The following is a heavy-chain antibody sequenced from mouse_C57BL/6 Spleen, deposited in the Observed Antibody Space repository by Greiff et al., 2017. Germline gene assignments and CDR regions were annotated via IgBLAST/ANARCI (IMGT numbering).Heavy chain of an antibody. Sequence: QVQLKQSGAELVRPGTSVKMSCKASGYTFTNYWIGWAKQRPGHGLEWIGDIYPGGGYTNYNEKFKGKATLTADKSSSTAYMQFSSLTSEDSAIYYCARSGDYDDYFDYWGQGTTLTVSS. CDR1: GYTFTNYW. J-gene: IGHJ2*01. CDR2: IYPGGGYT. D-gene: IGHD2-4*01. V-gene: IGHV1-63*01. CDR3: ARSGDYDDYFDY.